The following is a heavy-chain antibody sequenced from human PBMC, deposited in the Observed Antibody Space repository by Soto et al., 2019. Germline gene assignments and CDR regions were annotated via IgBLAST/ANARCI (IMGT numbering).Heavy chain of an antibody. CDR1: GDSVSSNSAA. J-gene: IGHJ4*02. V-gene: IGHV6-1*01. CDR3: AREVLKQQLTRFDY. CDR2: TYYRSQWYN. Sequence: SKTLSLTCALSGDSVSSNSAAWNWIRQSPSRGLEWPGRTYYRSQWYNDYAEAVKSRITINTDTSKNQFSLQMNSVTHEDTAVYYCAREVLKQQLTRFDYWGQGTLVTVSS. D-gene: IGHD6-13*01.